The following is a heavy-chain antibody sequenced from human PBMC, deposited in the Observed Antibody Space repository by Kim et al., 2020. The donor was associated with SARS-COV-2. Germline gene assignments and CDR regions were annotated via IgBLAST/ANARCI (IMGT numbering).Heavy chain of an antibody. J-gene: IGHJ4*02. CDR3: AKDLTRTVIRGVTFYDY. CDR1: GFTFNTYA. D-gene: IGHD3-10*01. CDR2: ISGSGDNT. V-gene: IGHV3-23*01. Sequence: GGSLRLSCAASGFTFNTYAMSWVRQAPGKGLEWVSAISGSGDNTYYADSVKGRFTISRDNSKNTLYLLMNSLRGEDTAVYYCAKDLTRTVIRGVTFYDYWGQGTLVTVSS.